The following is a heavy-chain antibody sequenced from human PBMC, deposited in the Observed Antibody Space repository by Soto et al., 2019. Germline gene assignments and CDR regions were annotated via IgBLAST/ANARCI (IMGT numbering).Heavy chain of an antibody. J-gene: IGHJ6*02. CDR1: GGSISSYY. V-gene: IGHV4-59*01. D-gene: IGHD5-18*01. CDR3: SREGPNVDSSSYYGMDV. CDR2: IYYSGST. Sequence: QVQLQESGPGLVKPSETLSLTCTVSGGSISSYYWIWIRQPPGKGLEWIGYIYYSGSTNYNPSLKSRCTISLATSKNQLSLQRSSVTAADTAVYYCSREGPNVDSSSYYGMDVWGQGTTVTVS.